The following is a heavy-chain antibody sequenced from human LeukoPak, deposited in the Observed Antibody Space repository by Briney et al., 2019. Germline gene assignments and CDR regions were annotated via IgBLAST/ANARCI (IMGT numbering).Heavy chain of an antibody. D-gene: IGHD6-13*01. Sequence: GGSLRLSCAASGFIVSSNYMSWVRQAPGKGLEWVSVIYSGGSTYYADSVKGRFTISRDNSKNTLYLQMNSLRAEDTAVYYCARDLTLWQQSPGWGQGTLVTVSS. CDR2: IYSGGST. CDR3: ARDLTLWQQSPG. CDR1: GFIVSSNY. V-gene: IGHV3-66*01. J-gene: IGHJ4*02.